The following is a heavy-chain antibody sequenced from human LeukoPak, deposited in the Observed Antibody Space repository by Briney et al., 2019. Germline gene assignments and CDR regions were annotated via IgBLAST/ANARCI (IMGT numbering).Heavy chain of an antibody. CDR2: ISSSGSTI. J-gene: IGHJ6*03. CDR3: ARDNYGDYLSYYYYYYMDV. D-gene: IGHD4-17*01. V-gene: IGHV3-48*03. Sequence: GGSLRLSCAASGFTFSSYEMNWVRQAPGKGLEWVSYISSSGSTIYYADSVKGRFTISRDNAKNSLYLQMNSLRAEDTAVYYCARDNYGDYLSYYYYYYMDVWGKGTTVTVSS. CDR1: GFTFSSYE.